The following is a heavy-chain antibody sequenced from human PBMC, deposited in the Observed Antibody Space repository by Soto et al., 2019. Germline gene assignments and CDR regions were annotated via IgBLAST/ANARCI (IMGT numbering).Heavy chain of an antibody. V-gene: IGHV3-23*01. CDR1: GFTFSSYA. D-gene: IGHD6-13*01. CDR2: ISGSGGST. J-gene: IGHJ6*03. CDR3: AKDQAAAGYYYYYYMDV. Sequence: GSLRLSCAASGFTFSSYAMSWVRQAPGKGLEWVSAISGSGGSTYYADSVKGRFTISRDNSKNTLYLQMNSLRAEDTAVYYCAKDQAAAGYYYYYYMDVWGKGTTVTVSS.